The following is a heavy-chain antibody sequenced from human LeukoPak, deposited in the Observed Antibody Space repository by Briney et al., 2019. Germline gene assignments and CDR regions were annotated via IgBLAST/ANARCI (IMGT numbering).Heavy chain of an antibody. CDR3: ARDMTYYYGSSGSPSTYFDY. CDR2: INPSGGST. CDR1: GYTFTSYY. V-gene: IGHV1-46*01. D-gene: IGHD3-22*01. Sequence: ASVKVSCKASGYTFTSYYMHWVRQAPGQGLEWMGIINPSGGSTSYAQKFQGRVTMTRDTSTSTVYMELSSLRSEDTAVYYCARDMTYYYGSSGSPSTYFDYWGQGTLVTVSS. J-gene: IGHJ4*02.